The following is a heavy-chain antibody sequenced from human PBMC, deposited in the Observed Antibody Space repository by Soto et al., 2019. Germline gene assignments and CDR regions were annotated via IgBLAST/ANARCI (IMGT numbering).Heavy chain of an antibody. Sequence: EVQLVESGGGLVQPGGSLSLSCSASGFTFSSYSMHWVRQAPGKGLEYVSGISSTGGRTYYGDSVKGRFTISRDNSKNTLYLQMSSLRAEDTALYYCVFSYGAGAFDIWGQGTMVTVSS. V-gene: IGHV3-64D*06. CDR1: GFTFSSYS. D-gene: IGHD5-18*01. CDR2: ISSTGGRT. J-gene: IGHJ3*02. CDR3: VFSYGAGAFDI.